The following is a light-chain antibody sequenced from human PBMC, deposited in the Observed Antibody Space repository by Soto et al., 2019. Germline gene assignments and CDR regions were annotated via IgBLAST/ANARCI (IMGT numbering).Light chain of an antibody. CDR3: QKYNTAPLT. V-gene: IGKV1-27*01. Sequence: DVQMTQSPSSLSAFVGDRVTITCRASQGIAPYLAWFQQTPGKVPKLLIYATSTLQSGVPSRFSGSESGTDCTLTISSLQPEDVATYYCQKYNTAPLTFGGGTKVEIK. CDR1: QGIAPY. CDR2: ATS. J-gene: IGKJ4*01.